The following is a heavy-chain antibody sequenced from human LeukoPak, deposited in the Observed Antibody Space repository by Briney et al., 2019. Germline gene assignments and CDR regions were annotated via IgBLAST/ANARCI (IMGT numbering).Heavy chain of an antibody. Sequence: GGSLRLSCAASGFTFSSYAMNWVRQAPGKGLEWVSYISTSGSTTYYADSVKGRLTISRDNAKNSLYLQMASLRAEDTAVYYCARDSVTYSTPDYWGQGTLVTVSS. CDR2: ISTSGSTT. D-gene: IGHD6-13*01. V-gene: IGHV3-48*03. CDR1: GFTFSSYA. J-gene: IGHJ4*02. CDR3: ARDSVTYSTPDY.